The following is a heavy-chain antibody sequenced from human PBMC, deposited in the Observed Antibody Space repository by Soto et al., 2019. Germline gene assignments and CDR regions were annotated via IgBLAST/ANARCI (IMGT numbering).Heavy chain of an antibody. CDR3: IRKYYNTLGDY. J-gene: IGHJ4*02. V-gene: IGHV3-9*01. D-gene: IGHD3-9*01. CDR2: ISWNHGGI. CDR1: GFTFDDYA. Sequence: EVRLVESGGGLVEPGGSLRLSCVVSGFTFDDYAMHWVRQPPGKGLEWVSSISWNHGGIAYADSVRGRFTVSRDNAKNSLDLHMNSLRREDTARYYCIRKYYNTLGDYWGQGTLVTVSS.